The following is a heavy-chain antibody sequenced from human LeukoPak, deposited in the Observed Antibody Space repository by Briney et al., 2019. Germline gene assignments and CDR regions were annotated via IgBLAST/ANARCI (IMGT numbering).Heavy chain of an antibody. CDR1: GYSISSGYY. Sequence: SETLSLTCTVSGYSISSGYYWGWIRQPPEKRLEWVGSISSSGNTYYNPTLKSRVTISVDTSKNLFSLNLTSVTAADAAVYYCARDLGYSGFDWAPWGQGTLVTVSS. CDR2: ISSSGNT. CDR3: ARDLGYSGFDWAP. D-gene: IGHD5-12*01. V-gene: IGHV4-38-2*02. J-gene: IGHJ5*02.